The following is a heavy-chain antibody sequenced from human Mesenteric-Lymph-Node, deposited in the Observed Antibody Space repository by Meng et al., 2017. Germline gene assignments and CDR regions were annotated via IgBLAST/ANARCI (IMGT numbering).Heavy chain of an antibody. D-gene: IGHD1-14*01. CDR3: ARDRYRYYFDY. V-gene: IGHV3-7*01. CDR1: GFTFSSYW. J-gene: IGHJ4*02. Sequence: VRLGGAGGGLVQPGGSLSLSGAASGFTFSSYWMSWVRQAPGKGLEWVANIKQDGSEKYYVDSVKGRFTISRDNAKNSLYLQMNSLRAEDTAVYYCARDRYRYYFDYWGQGTLVTVSS. CDR2: IKQDGSEK.